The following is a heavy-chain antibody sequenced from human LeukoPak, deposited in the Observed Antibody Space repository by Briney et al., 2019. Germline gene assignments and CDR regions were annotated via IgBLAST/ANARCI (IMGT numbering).Heavy chain of an antibody. J-gene: IGHJ6*02. D-gene: IGHD1-26*01. Sequence: GESLKISCKGSGYIFSTNWIGWVRHMPGKGLEWMGIIYPSDSDTRYNPSFQGQVIISADKSISTAYLQWSSLKASDTAMYYCARGGRSSYGMDVWGQGITVTVSS. CDR2: IYPSDSDT. CDR3: ARGGRSSYGMDV. V-gene: IGHV5-51*01. CDR1: GYIFSTNW.